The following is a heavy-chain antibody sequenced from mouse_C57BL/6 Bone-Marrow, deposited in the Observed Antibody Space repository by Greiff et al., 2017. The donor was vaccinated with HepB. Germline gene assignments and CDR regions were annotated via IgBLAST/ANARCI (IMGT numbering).Heavy chain of an antibody. V-gene: IGHV14-4*01. CDR3: TTLYYDYDGYYAMDY. CDR1: GFNIKDDY. J-gene: IGHJ4*01. Sequence: VQLQQSGAELVRPGASVKLSCTASGFNIKDDYMHWVKQRPEQGLEWIGWIDPENGDTEYASKFQGKAPITADTSSNTAYLQLSSLTSEDTAVYYCTTLYYDYDGYYAMDYWGQGTSVTVSS. CDR2: IDPENGDT. D-gene: IGHD2-4*01.